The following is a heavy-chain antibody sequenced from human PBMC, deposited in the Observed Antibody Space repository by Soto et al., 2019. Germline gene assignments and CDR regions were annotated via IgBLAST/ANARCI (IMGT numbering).Heavy chain of an antibody. V-gene: IGHV4-4*02. D-gene: IGHD3-3*01. J-gene: IGHJ6*02. CDR3: ASGGYDYWSGYSVSLSQSSAMDV. Sequence: QVQLQESGPGLVKPSGPLSLTCTVSGALINSNHCWPWVRQSPGTGLAWIGEICRSGITNYNPSLEVRVTLSVAYSKQQVSLKLTSVSAAATAVYYCASGGYDYWSGYSVSLSQSSAMDVWGQGAAVTGAS. CDR1: GALINSNHC. CDR2: ICRSGIT.